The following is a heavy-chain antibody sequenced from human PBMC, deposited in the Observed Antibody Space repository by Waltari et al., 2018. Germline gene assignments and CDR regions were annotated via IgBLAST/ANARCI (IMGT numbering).Heavy chain of an antibody. CDR2: IESDESRT. V-gene: IGHV3-74*03. Sequence: EVQLVESGGALVQPGGSLRLSLAPSGFTFGTYWMHWVRQAPGKGLMWVAHIESDESRTTYAESVKGRFTISRDNAKNTVYLQMNSLRDDDTAVYYCVRDEPGDGLDYWGQGTLVTDSS. D-gene: IGHD7-27*01. J-gene: IGHJ4*02. CDR1: GFTFGTYW. CDR3: VRDEPGDGLDY.